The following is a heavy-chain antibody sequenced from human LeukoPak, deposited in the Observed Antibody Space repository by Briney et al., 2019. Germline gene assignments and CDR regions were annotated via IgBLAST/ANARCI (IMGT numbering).Heavy chain of an antibody. CDR2: INHSGST. CDR1: GGSFSGYY. Sequence: KPSETLSLTCAVYGGSFSGYYWSWIRQPPGKGLEWIGEINHSGSTNYNPSLKSRVTISVDTSKNQFSLKLSSVTAADTAVYYCARLSASSGYCVDYWGQGTLVTVSS. J-gene: IGHJ4*02. V-gene: IGHV4-34*01. D-gene: IGHD3-22*01. CDR3: ARLSASSGYCVDY.